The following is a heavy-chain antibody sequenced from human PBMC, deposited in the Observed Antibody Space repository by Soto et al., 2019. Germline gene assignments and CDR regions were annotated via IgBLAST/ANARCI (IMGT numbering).Heavy chain of an antibody. CDR2: IYYSGST. CDR1: GGSISSYY. J-gene: IGHJ4*02. Sequence: QVQLQESSPGLVKPSETLSLICTVSGGSISSYYWSWIRQPPGKGLEWIGYIYYSGSTNYNPSLKSRVTISVDTSKNQFSLKLSSVTAADTAVYYCARFPRGYSYGHFDYWGQGTLVTVSS. D-gene: IGHD5-18*01. V-gene: IGHV4-59*01. CDR3: ARFPRGYSYGHFDY.